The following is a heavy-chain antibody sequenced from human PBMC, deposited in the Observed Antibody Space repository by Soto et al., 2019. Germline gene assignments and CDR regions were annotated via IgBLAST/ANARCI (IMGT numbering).Heavy chain of an antibody. V-gene: IGHV1-18*01. D-gene: IGHD3-22*01. CDR3: VKGEYYYDSSGYYPFDY. CDR1: GYTFTSYG. CDR2: ISAYNGNT. J-gene: IGHJ4*02. Sequence: ASVKVSFKASGYTFTSYGISWVRQAPGQGLEWMGWISAYNGNTNYAQMLQGRVTMTTDTSTSTAYMELSSLRADDAAVYYCVKGEYYYDSSGYYPFDYWGQGTLVTVSS.